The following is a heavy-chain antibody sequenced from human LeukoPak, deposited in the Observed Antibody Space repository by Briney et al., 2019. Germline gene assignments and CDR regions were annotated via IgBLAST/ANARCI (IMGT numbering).Heavy chain of an antibody. J-gene: IGHJ4*02. Sequence: SQTLSLTCTVSGGSISSYYWSWIRQPPGKGLEWIGYIYYSGSTNYNPSLKSRVTISVDTSKNQFSLKLSSVTAADTAVYYCARDGGAVLAFDYWGQGTLVTVSS. CDR3: ARDGGAVLAFDY. V-gene: IGHV4-59*01. CDR1: GGSISSYY. D-gene: IGHD6-19*01. CDR2: IYYSGST.